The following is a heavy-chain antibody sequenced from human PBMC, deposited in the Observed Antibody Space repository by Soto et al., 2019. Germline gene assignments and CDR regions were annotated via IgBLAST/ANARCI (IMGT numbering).Heavy chain of an antibody. CDR1: GVSVSGSSC. D-gene: IGHD2-15*01. V-gene: IGHV4-61*01. Sequence: ETLSLTCTVSGVSVSGSSCWTWIRQAPGKGLEWIGCIFYNGTTNYNPSLRSPVTISVDTSKNQFSLKVTSVTAADTAMYYCARRCSGGNCYSSHYYYGMDVWGQGTTVTVSS. J-gene: IGHJ6*02. CDR3: ARRCSGGNCYSSHYYYGMDV. CDR2: IFYNGTT.